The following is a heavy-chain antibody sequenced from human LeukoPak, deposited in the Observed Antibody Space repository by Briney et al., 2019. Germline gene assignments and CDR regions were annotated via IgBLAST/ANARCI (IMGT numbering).Heavy chain of an antibody. D-gene: IGHD3-22*01. CDR1: GYTFISYY. Sequence: ASVKVSCKASGYTFISYYMHWVRQAPGQGLEWMGRINPNSGGTNYAQKFQGRVTMTRDTSIGTAYMELSRLRSDDTAVYYCAIRGYDSSGYTDYWGQGTLVTVSS. V-gene: IGHV1-2*06. CDR3: AIRGYDSSGYTDY. CDR2: INPNSGGT. J-gene: IGHJ4*02.